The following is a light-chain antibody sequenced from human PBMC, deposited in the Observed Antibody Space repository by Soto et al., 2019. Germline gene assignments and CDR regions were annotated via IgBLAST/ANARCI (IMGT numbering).Light chain of an antibody. CDR2: WAS. CDR3: QQYYSTQPT. CDR1: QSVLHSSNNKNY. V-gene: IGKV4-1*01. J-gene: IGKJ4*01. Sequence: DLVMTQSPDSLAVSLGERATINCTSSQSVLHSSNNKNYLAWYQQRPGQPPRLLIHWASSRQSGVPDRFSGSGSGTDFTLTISSLQAEDVSVYYFQQYYSTQPTFGGGTKGVIK.